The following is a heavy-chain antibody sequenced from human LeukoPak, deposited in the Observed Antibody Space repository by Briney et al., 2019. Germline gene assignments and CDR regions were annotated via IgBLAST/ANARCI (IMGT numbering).Heavy chain of an antibody. CDR2: ISYDGSNK. V-gene: IGHV3-30*18. Sequence: PGRSLRLSCAASGFTFSSYGMHWVRQAPGKGLEWVAVISYDGSNKYYADSVKGRFTISRDNSKNTLYLQMNSLRAEDTAVYYCAKDLGDGYNKPEDYWGQGTLVTVSS. CDR3: AKDLGDGYNKPEDY. J-gene: IGHJ4*02. D-gene: IGHD5-12*01. CDR1: GFTFSSYG.